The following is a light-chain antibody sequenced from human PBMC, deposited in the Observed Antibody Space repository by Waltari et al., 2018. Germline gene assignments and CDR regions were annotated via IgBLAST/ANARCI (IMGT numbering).Light chain of an antibody. CDR2: DAS. V-gene: IGKV3-11*01. Sequence: IVLTHSPATLSLSPGERATLSCRASQGISGFLAWYQQKPGQAPRLLVYDASNRATGIPARFSGSGSGADFTLTISSLEPEDFAVYYCQQRTNWPSFGGGTRVELK. J-gene: IGKJ4*01. CDR1: QGISGF. CDR3: QQRTNWPS.